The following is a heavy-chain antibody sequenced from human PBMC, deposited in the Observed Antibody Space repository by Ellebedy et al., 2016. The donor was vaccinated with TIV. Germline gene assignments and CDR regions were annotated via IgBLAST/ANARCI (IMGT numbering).Heavy chain of an antibody. Sequence: SETLSLTCAVSGGSLSDNYWTWIRQPPGKGLEWIGYLYYTGSPNSPPSLPSRVTISVNTPRNQFSLKLSQWTAADTAVYYWVSSVSMDAFDLWGQGTMVTVSS. D-gene: IGHD2-8*01. CDR2: LYYTGSP. CDR3: VSSVSMDAFDL. J-gene: IGHJ3*01. V-gene: IGHV4-59*01. CDR1: GGSLSDNY.